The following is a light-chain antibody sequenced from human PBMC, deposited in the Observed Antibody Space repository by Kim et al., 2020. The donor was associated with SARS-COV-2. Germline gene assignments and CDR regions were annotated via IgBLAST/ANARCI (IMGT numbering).Light chain of an antibody. CDR1: QSFSSNY. J-gene: IGKJ1*01. Sequence: SPGERATLSCRASQSFSSNYLAWYQQRPGQAPRLLIYGASNRATGILDRFSGSGSGTGFSLTISRLEPEDFAVYFCQQFHILPWTFGRGTKVDIK. CDR3: QQFHILPWT. V-gene: IGKV3-20*01. CDR2: GAS.